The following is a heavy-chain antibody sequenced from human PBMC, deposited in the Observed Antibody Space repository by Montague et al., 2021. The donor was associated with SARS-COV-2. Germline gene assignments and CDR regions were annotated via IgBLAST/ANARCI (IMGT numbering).Heavy chain of an antibody. CDR3: ARDSYGMDV. CDR2: IYSGGST. Sequence: SLRLSCAASGLTVSSNYMSWVRQAPGKGLEWVSVIYSGGSTYYADSVKDRFTISRDNSKNTLYLQMNSLRDEDTAVYYCARDSYGMDVWGQGTTVTVSS. V-gene: IGHV3-66*02. J-gene: IGHJ6*02. CDR1: GLTVSSNY.